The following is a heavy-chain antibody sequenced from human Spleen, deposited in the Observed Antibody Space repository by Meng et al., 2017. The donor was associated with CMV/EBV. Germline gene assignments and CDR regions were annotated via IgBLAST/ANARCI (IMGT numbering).Heavy chain of an antibody. CDR3: AKPTPYCSSTSCWSDY. CDR2: IYSGGSST. J-gene: IGHJ4*02. CDR1: GFTFSSYA. V-gene: IGHV3-23*03. D-gene: IGHD2-2*01. Sequence: GESLKISCAASGFTFSSYAMSWVRQAPGKGLEWVSVIYSGGSSTYYADSVKGRFTISRDNSKNTLYLQMNSLRAEDTAVYYCAKPTPYCSSTSCWSDYWGQGTLVTVSS.